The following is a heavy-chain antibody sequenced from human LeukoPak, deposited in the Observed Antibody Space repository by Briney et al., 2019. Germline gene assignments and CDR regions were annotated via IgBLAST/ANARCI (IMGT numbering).Heavy chain of an antibody. CDR2: IKQDGSAE. CDR3: ARGGNSYGPYFDI. CDR1: GFTFSTYW. Sequence: PGGSLRLSCAASGFTFSTYWMSWVRQAPGKGLDWVANIKQDGSAEYYVDSVKGRFTISRDNPKKSLYLQMNSLRAEDTAVYYCARGGNSYGPYFDIWGQGTLVTVSS. V-gene: IGHV3-7*01. D-gene: IGHD5-18*01. J-gene: IGHJ4*02.